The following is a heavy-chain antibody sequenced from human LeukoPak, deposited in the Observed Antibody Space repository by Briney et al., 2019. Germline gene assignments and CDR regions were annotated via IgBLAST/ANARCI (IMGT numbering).Heavy chain of an antibody. CDR1: GYTFTSYG. D-gene: IGHD3-22*01. J-gene: IGHJ4*02. CDR3: ARANHQYYYDSSGYYPTPTFDY. CDR2: ISAYNGNT. Sequence: GASVKVSCKASGYTFTSYGISWVRQAPGQGLEWVGWISAYNGNTNYAQKLQGRVTMTTDTSTSTAYMELRSLRSDDTAVYYCARANHQYYYDSSGYYPTPTFDYWGQGTLVTVSS. V-gene: IGHV1-18*01.